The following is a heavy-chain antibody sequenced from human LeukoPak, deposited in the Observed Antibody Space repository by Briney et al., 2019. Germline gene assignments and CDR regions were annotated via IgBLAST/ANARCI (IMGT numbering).Heavy chain of an antibody. Sequence: QPGRSLRLSCAASGFTFHDYAMHWVRQVPGKGLEWVSLISGHGDSTYYADSVKGRFTISRDNSKNTLYLQMNSLRAEDTAVYYCAKSSGIEYWGQGTLVTVSS. CDR2: ISGHGDST. J-gene: IGHJ4*02. V-gene: IGHV3-23*01. CDR1: GFTFHDYA. CDR3: AKSSGIEY. D-gene: IGHD3-10*01.